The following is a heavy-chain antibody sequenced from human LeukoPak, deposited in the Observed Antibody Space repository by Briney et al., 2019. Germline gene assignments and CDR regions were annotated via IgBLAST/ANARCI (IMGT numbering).Heavy chain of an antibody. V-gene: IGHV4-39*01. D-gene: IGHD5-18*01. CDR1: GGSISSSSYY. CDR2: IYYSGST. Sequence: SETLSLTCTVSGGSISSSSYYWGWIRQPPGKALEWIGSIYYSGSTYYHPSLKSRDTISVDTSKNQFSLKLSSVTAADTAVYYCARYPRYGPGPFDYWGQGTLVTVSS. CDR3: ARYPRYGPGPFDY. J-gene: IGHJ4*02.